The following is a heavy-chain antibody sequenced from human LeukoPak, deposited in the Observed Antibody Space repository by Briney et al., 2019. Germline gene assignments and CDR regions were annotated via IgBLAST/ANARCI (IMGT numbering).Heavy chain of an antibody. Sequence: SETLSLTCAVSGYSISSGYYWGWIRQPPGKGLEWIGNIYHSGNTYYNPSLKSRVTISVDTSKNQFSPKLRSVTAADTAVYYCARLPPYSSSAYYFDYWGQGTLVTVSS. J-gene: IGHJ4*02. D-gene: IGHD6-6*01. V-gene: IGHV4-38-2*01. CDR2: IYHSGNT. CDR1: GYSISSGYY. CDR3: ARLPPYSSSAYYFDY.